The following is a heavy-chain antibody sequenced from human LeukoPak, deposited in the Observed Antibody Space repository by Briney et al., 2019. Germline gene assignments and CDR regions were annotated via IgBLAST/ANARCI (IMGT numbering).Heavy chain of an antibody. CDR1: GYALSRYY. D-gene: IGHD3-3*01. CDR2: LNPNIGGT. CDR3: ARGTSMYYDFWSGYSYYFDY. Sequence: SAWPSCELSGYALSRYYMHSVREAPGHGLGSLRGLNPNIGGTNYAQKFQGRVTMTRDTSISTAYMELSRLRSDDTAVYYCARGTSMYYDFWSGYSYYFDYWGQGTLVTVSS. V-gene: IGHV1-2*02. J-gene: IGHJ4*02.